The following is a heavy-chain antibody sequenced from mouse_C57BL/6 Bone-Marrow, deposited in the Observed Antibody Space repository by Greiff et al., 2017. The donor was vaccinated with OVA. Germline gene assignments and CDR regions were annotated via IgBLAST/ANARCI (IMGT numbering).Heavy chain of an antibody. CDR3: SSDLRAFDY. D-gene: IGHD3-3*01. CDR2: ISYDGSN. V-gene: IGHV3-6*01. CDR1: GYSITSGYY. J-gene: IGHJ4*01. Sequence: VQLQQSGPGLVKPSQSLSLTCSVTGYSITSGYYWNWIRQFPGNKLEWMGYISYDGSNNYNPSLKNRISITRDTSKNQFFLQLNSVTTEDTATYYGSSDLRAFDYWGQGTLVTVSS.